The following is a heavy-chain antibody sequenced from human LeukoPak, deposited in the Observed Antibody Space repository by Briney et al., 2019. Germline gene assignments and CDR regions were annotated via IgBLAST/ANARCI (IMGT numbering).Heavy chain of an antibody. CDR1: GFAVSSNY. J-gene: IGHJ6*02. D-gene: IGHD3-3*02. V-gene: IGHV3-53*01. CDR2: IHTGGNT. CDR3: AKSPFHAYYYGMDV. Sequence: GGSLRLSCTASGFAVSSNYINWVRQAPGKGLEWVSVIHTGGNTYYADSVKGRFTISRDNSKNTLYLQMNSLRAEDTAVYYCAKSPFHAYYYGMDVWGQGTTVTVSS.